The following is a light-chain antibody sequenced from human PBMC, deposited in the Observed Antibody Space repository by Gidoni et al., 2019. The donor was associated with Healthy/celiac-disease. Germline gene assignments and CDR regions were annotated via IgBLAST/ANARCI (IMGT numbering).Light chain of an antibody. V-gene: IGKV3-20*01. CDR3: QQYGSSPLT. J-gene: IGKJ4*01. CDR2: CAS. CDR1: QSVSSSY. Sequence: EIVFTQSPGTLSLSQGERATLSCRASQSVSSSYLAWYQQKPGQAPRLLIYCASSRATGIPDRFSGSGSGTDFTLTISRLEPEDFAVYYCQQYGSSPLTFGGGTKVDIK.